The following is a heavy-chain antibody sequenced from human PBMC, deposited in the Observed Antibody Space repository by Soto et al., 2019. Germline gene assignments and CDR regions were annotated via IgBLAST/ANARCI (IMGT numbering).Heavy chain of an antibody. V-gene: IGHV3-23*01. CDR1: GFTFNIYA. J-gene: IGHJ4*02. CDR3: ATVHKTSRSFDY. Sequence: QSGGSLRLSCAASGFTFNIYAMTWVRQAPGKGLEWVSTTGATGRTTYYSDAVKGRFTVSRDNSKNTLDLQMSNLRAEDTAVYYCATVHKTSRSFDYWGQGTLVTVSS. CDR2: TGATGRTT.